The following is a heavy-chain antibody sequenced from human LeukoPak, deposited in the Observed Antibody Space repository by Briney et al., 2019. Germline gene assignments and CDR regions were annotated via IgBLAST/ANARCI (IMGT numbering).Heavy chain of an antibody. CDR2: ISSSSSTI. V-gene: IGHV3-48*01. CDR3: ARAVTIFGLSDYYYYYYMDV. D-gene: IGHD3-3*01. CDR1: GFTFSSYS. Sequence: GGSLRLSCAASGFTFSSYSMNWVRQAPGKGLEWVSYISSSSSTIYYADSVKGRFTISRDNAKNSLYLQMNSLRAEDTAVYYYARAVTIFGLSDYYYYYYMDVWGKGTTVTVSS. J-gene: IGHJ6*03.